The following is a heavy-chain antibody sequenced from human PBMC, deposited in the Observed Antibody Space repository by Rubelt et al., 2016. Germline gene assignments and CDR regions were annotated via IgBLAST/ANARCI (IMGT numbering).Heavy chain of an antibody. CDR1: GGSISSYY. Sequence: QVQLQESGPGLVKPSETLSLTCTVSGGSISSYYWSWIRQPPGKGLEWIGYIYYSGSTNYNPSLKSRVTISGDTSKNSFSLKVSAVTAADTAVYYWARLQPGVISYYYYYGMDGWGQGTTVTVSS. CDR2: IYYSGST. J-gene: IGHJ6*02. D-gene: IGHD3-10*01. CDR3: ARLQPGVISYYYYYGMDG. V-gene: IGHV4-59*08.